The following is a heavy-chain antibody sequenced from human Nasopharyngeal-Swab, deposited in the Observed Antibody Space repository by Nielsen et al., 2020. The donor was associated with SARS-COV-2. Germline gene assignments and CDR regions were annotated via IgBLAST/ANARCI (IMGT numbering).Heavy chain of an antibody. CDR3: ARVAVARHHDY. V-gene: IGHV3-48*01. D-gene: IGHD1-1*01. CDR1: GFTFSSYS. J-gene: IGHJ4*02. Sequence: GESLKISCAASGFTFSSYSMNWVRQAPGKGLEWVSYISSSSSTIYYADSVKGRFTVSRDNAKNSLYLQMNSLRAEDTAVYYCARVAVARHHDYWGQGILVTVSS. CDR2: ISSSSSTI.